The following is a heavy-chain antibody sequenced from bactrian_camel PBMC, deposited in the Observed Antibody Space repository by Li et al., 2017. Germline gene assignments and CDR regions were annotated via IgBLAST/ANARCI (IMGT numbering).Heavy chain of an antibody. D-gene: IGHD1*01. CDR3: ATRSGPKAEPDFAY. CDR1: GFTFSSSA. Sequence: DVQLVESGGGLVQSGGSLRLSCAASGFTFSSSAMSWVRQAPGKGLQRVSTMHSDSDGGSTYYADPVKGRFTISRDNVKNTVYLQLNNLKTGDMVMYYCATRSGPKAEPDFAYWGQGTQVTVS. CDR2: MHSDSDGGST. V-gene: IGHV3S40*01. J-gene: IGHJ6*01.